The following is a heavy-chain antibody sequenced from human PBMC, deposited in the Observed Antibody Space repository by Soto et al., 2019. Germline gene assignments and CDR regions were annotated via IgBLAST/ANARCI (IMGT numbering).Heavy chain of an antibody. CDR3: ARAKYNWFDP. Sequence: SQTLSLTCAISGESVSSNSAASNWIRQSPSRGLEWLGRTYYRSKWYNDYAVSVKSRITINPDTSKNQFSLQLNSVTPEDTAVYYCARAKYNWFDPWGQGTLVTVSS. V-gene: IGHV6-1*01. J-gene: IGHJ5*02. CDR2: TYYRSKWYN. CDR1: GESVSSNSAA.